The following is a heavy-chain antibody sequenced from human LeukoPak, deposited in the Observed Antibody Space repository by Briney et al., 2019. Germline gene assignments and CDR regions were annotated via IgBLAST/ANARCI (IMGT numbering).Heavy chain of an antibody. CDR2: IRYDGSNK. Sequence: GGSLRLSCAASGFTFSSYGMHWVRQAPGKGLEWVAFIRYDGSNKYYADSVKGRFTISRDNSKNTLYLQMNSLRAEDTAVYYCAKHYDFWSGYYKSLNVDYWGRGTLVTVSS. D-gene: IGHD3-3*01. V-gene: IGHV3-30*02. CDR3: AKHYDFWSGYYKSLNVDY. J-gene: IGHJ4*02. CDR1: GFTFSSYG.